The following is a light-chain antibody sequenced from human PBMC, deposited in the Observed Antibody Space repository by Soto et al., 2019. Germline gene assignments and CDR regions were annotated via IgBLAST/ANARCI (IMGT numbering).Light chain of an antibody. J-gene: IGKJ1*01. CDR2: SAS. CDR1: QSISSW. V-gene: IGKV1-39*01. Sequence: IQVTPSASALSASVGDRVIITCRASQSISSWLAWYQQQPGKAPKRLIYSASSLQSGVPSRFSGSGSGTDFTLTISSLQPEDFATYYCQQSYSTPRTFGQGTKVDIK. CDR3: QQSYSTPRT.